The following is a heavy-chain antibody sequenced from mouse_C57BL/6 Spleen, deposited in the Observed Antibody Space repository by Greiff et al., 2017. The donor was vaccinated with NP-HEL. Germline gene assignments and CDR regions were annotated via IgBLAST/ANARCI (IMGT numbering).Heavy chain of an antibody. CDR2: IDPSDSYT. V-gene: IGHV1-69*01. CDR1: GYTFTSYW. Sequence: QVQLQQPGAELVMPGASVKLSCKASGYTFTSYWMHWVKQRPGQGLEWIGEIDPSDSYTNYNQKFKGKSTLTVDKSSSTAYMQLSSLTSEDSAVYYCARRKDLLWDAMDYWGQGTSVTVSS. D-gene: IGHD2-1*01. J-gene: IGHJ4*01. CDR3: ARRKDLLWDAMDY.